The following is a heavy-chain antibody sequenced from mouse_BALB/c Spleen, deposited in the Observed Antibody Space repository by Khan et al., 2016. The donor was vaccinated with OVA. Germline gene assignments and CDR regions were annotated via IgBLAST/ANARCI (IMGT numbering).Heavy chain of an antibody. D-gene: IGHD1-1*01. V-gene: IGHV5-17*02. CDR1: GFTFSSFG. CDR3: VRDYYGSSYVAY. Sequence: EVELVESGGGLVQPGGSRKLSCAASGFTFSSFGMHWFRQAPEKGLEWVAYISSGSSTIYYADTVKGRFIISSDNPKNTLFLQMTSLRSADTAMYYCVRDYYGSSYVAYWGQGTLVTVSA. J-gene: IGHJ3*01. CDR2: ISSGSSTI.